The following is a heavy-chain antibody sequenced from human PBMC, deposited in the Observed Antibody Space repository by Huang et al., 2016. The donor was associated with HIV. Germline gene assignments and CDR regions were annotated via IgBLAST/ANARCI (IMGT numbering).Heavy chain of an antibody. V-gene: IGHV4-4*07. J-gene: IGHJ3*02. CDR1: GVSTRTYF. Sequence: QVHLQESGPGLVKPSATLSLICTVSGVSTRTYFWSWIRQPAGKGPECIARRHQSGDNKSKPSLRSRFAMSVDTSKNQLSLRLTSVTAADTAVYYCAREDRNAFDIWGQGIMVIVSS. CDR3: AREDRNAFDI. CDR2: RHQSGDN.